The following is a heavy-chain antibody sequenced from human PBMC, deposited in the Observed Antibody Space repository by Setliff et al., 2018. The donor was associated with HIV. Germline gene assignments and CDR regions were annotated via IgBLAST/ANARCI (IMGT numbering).Heavy chain of an antibody. CDR1: GGSVSSHY. CDR3: ARRGYSYGYDY. CDR2: IYYSGST. J-gene: IGHJ4*02. Sequence: PSETLSLTCTVSGGSVSSHYWSWIRQPPGKGLEWIGSIYYSGSTNYHPSLKSRVTISVDTSKNQFSLKLSSVTAADTAVYYCARRGYSYGYDYWGQGTLVTVSS. V-gene: IGHV4-59*02. D-gene: IGHD5-18*01.